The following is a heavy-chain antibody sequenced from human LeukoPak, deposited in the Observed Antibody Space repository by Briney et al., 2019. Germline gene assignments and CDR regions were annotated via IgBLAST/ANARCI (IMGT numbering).Heavy chain of an antibody. D-gene: IGHD1-26*01. J-gene: IGHJ3*02. CDR1: GFTFSDYY. CDR2: ISSSGSTI. CDR3: ARDSGSGSYGNAFDI. Sequence: GGSLRLSCAASGFTFSDYYMSWIRQAPGKGLEWVSYISSSGSTIYYADSVKGRFTISRDNAKNSLHLQMNSLRAEDTAVYYCARDSGSGSYGNAFDIWGQGTMVTVSS. V-gene: IGHV3-11*04.